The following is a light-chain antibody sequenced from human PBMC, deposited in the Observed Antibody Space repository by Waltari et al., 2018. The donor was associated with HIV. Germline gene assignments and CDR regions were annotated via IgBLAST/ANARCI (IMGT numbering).Light chain of an antibody. J-gene: IGLJ2*01. CDR2: DVY. V-gene: IGLV2-8*01. CDR3: SSYAGSKNRVV. CDR1: SSAVGTYDY. Sequence: QSALTQSPSASGSPGQAVTISCPGTSSAVGTYDYVSWYQQHPGEAPKLVIYDVYKRPSGVPDRFSGSKSGTTASLTVSGLQADDEASYYCSSYAGSKNRVVFGGGTFLTVL.